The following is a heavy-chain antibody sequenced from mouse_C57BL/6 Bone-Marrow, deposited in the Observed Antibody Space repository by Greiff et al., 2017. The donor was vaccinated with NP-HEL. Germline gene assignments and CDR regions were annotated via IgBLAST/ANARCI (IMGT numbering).Heavy chain of an antibody. V-gene: IGHV5-16*01. J-gene: IGHJ4*01. CDR1: GFTFSDYS. CDR2: INYDGSST. D-gene: IGHD2-4*01. CDR3: AREGGLRRRTYAMDY. Sequence: EVKLVESEGGLVQPGSSMKLSCTASGFTFSDYSMAWVRQVPETGLEWVANINYDGSSTYYLDSLKSRFIITRDNAKNILYLQMSSLKSEDTATYYCAREGGLRRRTYAMDYWGQGTSVTVSS.